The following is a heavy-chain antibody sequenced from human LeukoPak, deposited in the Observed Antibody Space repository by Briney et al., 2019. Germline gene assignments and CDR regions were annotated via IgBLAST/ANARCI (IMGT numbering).Heavy chain of an antibody. V-gene: IGHV1-18*01. J-gene: IGHJ5*02. D-gene: IGHD2-15*01. CDR1: GYTFTCYG. CDR2: ISAYNGNT. CDR3: AGGCSGGSCYRNWFDP. Sequence: ASVKVSCKASGYTFTCYGISWVRQAPGHGLEWMGWISAYNGNTNYAQKLQGRVTMTTDTSTSAAYMELRSLRSDDTAVYYCAGGCSGGSCYRNWFDPWGQGTLVTVSS.